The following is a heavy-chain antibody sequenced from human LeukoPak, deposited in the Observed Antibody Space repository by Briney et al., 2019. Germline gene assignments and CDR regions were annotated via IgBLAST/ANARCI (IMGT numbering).Heavy chain of an antibody. D-gene: IGHD3-22*01. CDR3: ARDFRYYYDSSGYYYGATDFSFDY. V-gene: IGHV1-18*01. Sequence: GASVKVSCKASGYTFTSYGISWVRQAPGQGLEWMEWISAYNGNTNYAQKLQGRVTMTTDTSTSTAYMELRSLRSDDTAVYYCARDFRYYYDSSGYYYGATDFSFDYWGQGTLVTVSS. J-gene: IGHJ4*02. CDR2: ISAYNGNT. CDR1: GYTFTSYG.